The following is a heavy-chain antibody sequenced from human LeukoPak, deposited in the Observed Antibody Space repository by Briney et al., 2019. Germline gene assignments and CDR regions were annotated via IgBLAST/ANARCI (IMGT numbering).Heavy chain of an antibody. CDR1: GGSFSGYY. Sequence: SETLSLTCAVYGGSFSGYYWSWIRQPPGKGLEWIGYKDYSGSTNYNRSLKSRVTISVDTSKNQFSLKLSSVTAADTAVYYCARVYYSSSYDYWYFDLWGRGTLVTVSS. CDR3: ARVYYSSSYDYWYFDL. CDR2: KDYSGST. V-gene: IGHV4-59*01. J-gene: IGHJ2*01. D-gene: IGHD6-13*01.